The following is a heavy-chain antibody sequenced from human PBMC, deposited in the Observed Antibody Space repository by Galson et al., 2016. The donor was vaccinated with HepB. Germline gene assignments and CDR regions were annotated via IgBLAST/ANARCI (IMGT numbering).Heavy chain of an antibody. D-gene: IGHD2-15*01. Sequence: SLRLSCAASGFTFSTYNMNWVRQAPGKGLEWVSYISSGSSTTYYADSVKGRFTVSRDNAKNSLDLQMNSLRDEDTAVYYCARGPTPSNTFCSGGSGYSAYGFDIWGQGTMVTVSS. V-gene: IGHV3-48*02. J-gene: IGHJ3*02. CDR1: GFTFSTYN. CDR3: ARGPTPSNTFCSGGSGYSAYGFDI. CDR2: ISSGSSTT.